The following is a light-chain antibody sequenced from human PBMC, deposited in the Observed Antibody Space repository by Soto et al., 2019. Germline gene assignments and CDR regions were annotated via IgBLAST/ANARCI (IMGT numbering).Light chain of an antibody. CDR2: GAS. V-gene: IGKV3D-15*01. CDR1: QSVSSN. J-gene: IGKJ3*01. CDR3: QQYNNWLPT. Sequence: EIVMTQSPATLSVSPGERATLSCRASQSVSSNLAWYQQKPGQAPRLFIYGASTRATGLPARFSGSGSGTEFTLTISSLQSEDFVVYYCQQYNNWLPTFGPGTKVDIK.